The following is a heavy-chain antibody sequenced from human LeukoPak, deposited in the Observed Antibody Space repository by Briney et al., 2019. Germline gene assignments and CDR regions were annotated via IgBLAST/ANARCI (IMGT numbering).Heavy chain of an antibody. CDR3: ARVGGYCSSTSCLHYFDY. Sequence: SETLSLTCAVSGYSISSGYYWGWIRQPPGKGLEWIGSIYHSGSTYYNPSLKSRVTISVDTSKNQFSLKLSSVTAADTAVYYCARVGGYCSSTSCLHYFDYWGQGTLVTVSS. CDR1: GYSISSGYY. V-gene: IGHV4-38-2*01. D-gene: IGHD2-2*03. CDR2: IYHSGST. J-gene: IGHJ4*02.